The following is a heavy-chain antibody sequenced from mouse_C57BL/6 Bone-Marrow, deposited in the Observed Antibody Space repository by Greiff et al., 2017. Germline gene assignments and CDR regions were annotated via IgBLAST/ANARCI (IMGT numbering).Heavy chain of an antibody. Sequence: QVQLQQPGAELVRPGSSVKLSCKASGYTFTSYWMDWVKQRPGQGLEWIGNIYPSDSDTHYNQKFKDKATLTVDKSSSTAYMQLSSLTSEDSAVYDCAGEEDTRLRLRGWCAYGGQGTLVTVSA. CDR1: GYTFTSYW. D-gene: IGHD3-2*02. CDR2: IYPSDSDT. V-gene: IGHV1-61*01. J-gene: IGHJ3*01. CDR3: AGEEDTRLRLRGWCAY.